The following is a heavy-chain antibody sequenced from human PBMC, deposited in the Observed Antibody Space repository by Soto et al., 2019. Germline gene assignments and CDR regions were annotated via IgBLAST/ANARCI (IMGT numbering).Heavy chain of an antibody. CDR2: ISWNSGSI. CDR3: AKDRAPATATTLDY. J-gene: IGHJ4*02. Sequence: EVQLVESGGGLVQPGRSLRLSCAASGFTFDGYAMHWVRQAPGKGLEWVSGISWNSGSIGYADSVKGRFTISRDNAKNSLYLQMNSLRAEDTALYYCAKDRAPATATTLDYWGQGTLVTVSS. CDR1: GFTFDGYA. V-gene: IGHV3-9*01. D-gene: IGHD2-15*01.